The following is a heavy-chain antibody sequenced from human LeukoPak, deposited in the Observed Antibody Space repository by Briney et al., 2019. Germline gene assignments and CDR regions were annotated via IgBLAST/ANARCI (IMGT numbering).Heavy chain of an antibody. V-gene: IGHV4-34*01. CDR2: INHSGST. D-gene: IGHD6-19*01. CDR3: ARAPSYSSGWYSPDYYYGMDV. CDR1: GGSISSHY. J-gene: IGHJ6*02. Sequence: SETLSLTCTVSGGSISSHYWSWIRQPPGKGLEWIGEINHSGSTNYNPSLKTRVTISVDTSKNQFSLKLSSVTAADTAVYYCARAPSYSSGWYSPDYYYGMDVWGQGTTVTVSS.